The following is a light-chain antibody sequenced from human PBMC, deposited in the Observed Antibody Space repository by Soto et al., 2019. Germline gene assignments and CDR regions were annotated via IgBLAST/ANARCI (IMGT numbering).Light chain of an antibody. Sequence: EIVMTKSPATLSVSPGERATLSCRASQSVSSNLAWYQQKPGQAPRLLIYGASTRATGIPARFSGSGSGTEFTLTISCRQSEDFAVYYCQQYNNWWTFGQGTKVEIK. CDR2: GAS. CDR1: QSVSSN. J-gene: IGKJ1*01. V-gene: IGKV3-15*01. CDR3: QQYNNWWT.